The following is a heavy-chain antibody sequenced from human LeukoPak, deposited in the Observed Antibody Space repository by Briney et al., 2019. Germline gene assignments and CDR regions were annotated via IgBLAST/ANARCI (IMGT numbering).Heavy chain of an antibody. J-gene: IGHJ4*02. V-gene: IGHV3-30-3*01. CDR2: ISYDGSNK. CDR3: ARDSTSFGEYDY. CDR1: GFTFSSYA. D-gene: IGHD3-10*01. Sequence: PGGSLRLFCAASGFTFSSYAMHWVRPAPVKGLDWVAVISYDGSNKYYADSVKGRFTISRDNSKNTLYLQMNSLRAEDTAVYYCARDSTSFGEYDYWGQGTLVTVSS.